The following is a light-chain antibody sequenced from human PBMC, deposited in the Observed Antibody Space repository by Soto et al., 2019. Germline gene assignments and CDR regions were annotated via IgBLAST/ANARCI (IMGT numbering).Light chain of an antibody. Sequence: EIVLTQSPGTLSLSPGERATLSCRASQSVGSSHLAWYQQKPGQAPSLLMYGASSRATGIPDRFSGSGSGTEFTLTISSLQSEDFAVYYCQQYNNWPPWTFGQGTKVDIK. CDR3: QQYNNWPPWT. CDR2: GAS. CDR1: QSVGSSH. V-gene: IGKV3-20*01. J-gene: IGKJ1*01.